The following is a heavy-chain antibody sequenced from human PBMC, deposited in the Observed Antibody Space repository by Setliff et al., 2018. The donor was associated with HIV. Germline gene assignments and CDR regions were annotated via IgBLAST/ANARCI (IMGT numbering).Heavy chain of an antibody. CDR3: AKDAGSYSYVHEYFQH. J-gene: IGHJ1*01. CDR1: GFTFNSYA. D-gene: IGHD5-18*01. CDR2: ISGSGGST. V-gene: IGHV3-23*01. Sequence: QPGGSLRLSCAASGFTFNSYAMSWVRQAPGKGLEWVSAISGSGGSTYYADSVKGRFTISRDNSKNTLDLQMNSLRAEDTAVYYCAKDAGSYSYVHEYFQHWGQGTLVTVSS.